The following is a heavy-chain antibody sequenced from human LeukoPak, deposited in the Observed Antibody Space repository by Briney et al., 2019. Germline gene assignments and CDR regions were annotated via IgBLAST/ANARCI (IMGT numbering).Heavy chain of an antibody. D-gene: IGHD2-2*02. J-gene: IGHJ4*02. CDR1: GFTFSTYG. V-gene: IGHV3-33*05. CDR2: ITHDGSNK. Sequence: PGRSLKLSCAASGFTFSTYGMHWVRQAPGKGLEWVAGITHDGSNKYYAVPEKGPFTISRDNSENTLYLHMDSLRVEDTAVYYCALGFCGSASCYTGYWGQGTLVTVSS. CDR3: ALGFCGSASCYTGY.